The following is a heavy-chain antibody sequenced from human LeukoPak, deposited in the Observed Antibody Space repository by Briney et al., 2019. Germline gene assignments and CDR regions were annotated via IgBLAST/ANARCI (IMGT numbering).Heavy chain of an antibody. CDR1: GFTFSGST. D-gene: IGHD1-26*01. V-gene: IGHV3-73*01. CDR2: ITGRANSYAT. CDR3: ARARYSANDYSDY. Sequence: GGSLRLSCAASGFTFSGSTMHWVRQASGRGLEWVGRITGRANSYATAYAASVRGRFTISRDDSKNTAFLQMNSLKTEDTALYYCARARYSANDYSDYWGQGTLVTVSS. J-gene: IGHJ4*02.